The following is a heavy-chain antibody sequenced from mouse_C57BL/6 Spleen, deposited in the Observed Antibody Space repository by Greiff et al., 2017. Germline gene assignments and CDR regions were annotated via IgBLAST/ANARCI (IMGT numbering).Heavy chain of an antibody. Sequence: QVQLQQSGPELVKPGASVKISCKASGYAFSSSWMNWVKQRPGKGLEWIGRIYPGDGDTNYNGKFKGKDTLTADKSSSTAYMQLSSLTSEDSAVYFCAPHYYGSSYNWYFDVWGTGTTVTVSS. V-gene: IGHV1-82*01. J-gene: IGHJ1*03. CDR1: GYAFSSSW. D-gene: IGHD1-1*01. CDR2: IYPGDGDT. CDR3: APHYYGSSYNWYFDV.